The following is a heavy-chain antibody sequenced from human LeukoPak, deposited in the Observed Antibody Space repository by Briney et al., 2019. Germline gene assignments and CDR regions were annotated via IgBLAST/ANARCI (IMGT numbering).Heavy chain of an antibody. J-gene: IGHJ4*02. CDR3: AKSRDYYGSGSYFDY. CDR2: IRLDGSNK. D-gene: IGHD3-10*01. Sequence: GGSLRLSCAASGFTFSNYGMHWVRQAPGKGLEWVAFIRLDGSNKYYADSVKGRFTISRDNSKNTLYLQMNSLRAEDTAVYYCAKSRDYYGSGSYFDYWGQGTLVTVSS. CDR1: GFTFSNYG. V-gene: IGHV3-30*02.